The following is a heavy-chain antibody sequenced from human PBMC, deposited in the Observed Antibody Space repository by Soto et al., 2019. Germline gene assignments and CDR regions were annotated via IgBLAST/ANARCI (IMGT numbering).Heavy chain of an antibody. V-gene: IGHV3-23*01. CDR3: AKDLGYCTNGVCEYFQH. J-gene: IGHJ1*01. Sequence: EVQLLESGGGLVQPGGSLRLSCAASGFTFSSYAMSWVRQAPGKGLEWVSAISGSGGSTYYADPVKGRFTISRDNSKNTLYLQMNSLRAEDTAVYYCAKDLGYCTNGVCEYFQHWGQGTLVTVSS. CDR1: GFTFSSYA. D-gene: IGHD2-8*01. CDR2: ISGSGGST.